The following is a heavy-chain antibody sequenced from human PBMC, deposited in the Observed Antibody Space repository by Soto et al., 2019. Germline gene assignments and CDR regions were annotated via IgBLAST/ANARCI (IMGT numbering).Heavy chain of an antibody. D-gene: IGHD4-17*01. CDR3: ARESPYGGKPYYYGMDV. V-gene: IGHV1-46*01. CDR2: INPSGDST. J-gene: IGHJ6*02. Sequence: GASVKVSCKASGYTFTSYYMHWVRQAPGQGLEWMGIINPSGDSTSYAQKFQGRVTMTRDTSTSTVYMELSSLRSEDTAVYYCARESPYGGKPYYYGMDVWGQGTTVTVSS. CDR1: GYTFTSYY.